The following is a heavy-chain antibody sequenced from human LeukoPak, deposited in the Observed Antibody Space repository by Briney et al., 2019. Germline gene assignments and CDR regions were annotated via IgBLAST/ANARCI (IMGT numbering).Heavy chain of an antibody. CDR3: ASHSYYDFWSGYPMRDWFDP. D-gene: IGHD3-3*01. Sequence: GASVKVSCKASGYTFTGYYMHWVRQAPGQGLEWMGWINPNSGGTNYAQKFQGRVTMTRDTSISTAYMELSRLRSDDTAVYYCASHSYYDFWSGYPMRDWFDPWGQGTLVTVSS. CDR2: INPNSGGT. J-gene: IGHJ5*02. CDR1: GYTFTGYY. V-gene: IGHV1-2*02.